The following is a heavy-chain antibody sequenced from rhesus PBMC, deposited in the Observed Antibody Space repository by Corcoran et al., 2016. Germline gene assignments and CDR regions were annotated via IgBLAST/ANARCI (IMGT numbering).Heavy chain of an antibody. CDR1: GGSISDIYY. V-gene: IGHV4-106*01. CDR2: IYGSGGSN. J-gene: IGHJ4*01. Sequence: QVQLQESVPGLVKPSETLSLTCAVSGGSISDIYYWRWIRLPPGKGLAWIGYIYGSGGSNYYNPSLKSRVTTSTHTPKNQFSLKLSPGTAADTAVYYCASGSSWPNFDYWGQGVLVTVSS. D-gene: IGHD6-13*01. CDR3: ASGSSWPNFDY.